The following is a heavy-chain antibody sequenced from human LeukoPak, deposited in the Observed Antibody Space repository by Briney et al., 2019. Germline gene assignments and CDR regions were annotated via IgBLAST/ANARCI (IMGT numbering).Heavy chain of an antibody. CDR2: INHSGST. CDR1: GGSFSGYY. V-gene: IGHV4-34*01. J-gene: IGHJ5*02. Sequence: SETLSLTCAVYGGSFSGYYWSRIRQPPGKGLEWIGEINHSGSTNYNPSLKSRVTISVDTSKNQFSLKLSSVTAADTAVYYCARESSWYDNWFDPWGQGTLVTVSS. CDR3: ARESSWYDNWFDP. D-gene: IGHD6-13*01.